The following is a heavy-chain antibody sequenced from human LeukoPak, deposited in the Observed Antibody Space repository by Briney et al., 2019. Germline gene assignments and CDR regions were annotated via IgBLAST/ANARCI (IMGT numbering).Heavy chain of an antibody. V-gene: IGHV4-39*02. J-gene: IGHJ4*02. D-gene: IGHD2-15*01. CDR2: IDYTAKT. CDR3: ARDVLWYGSSRHFFDY. CDR1: GGSITSRDYY. Sequence: KPSETLSLTCTVSGGSITSRDYYWAWIRQPPGEGLQWIGSIDYTAKTFYSPSLKSRVTISVDTSTNHFTLKLRSVTAADTAVYYCARDVLWYGSSRHFFDYWGQGSLVTVSS.